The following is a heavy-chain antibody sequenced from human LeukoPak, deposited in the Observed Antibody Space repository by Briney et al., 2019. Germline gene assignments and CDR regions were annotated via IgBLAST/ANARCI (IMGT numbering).Heavy chain of an antibody. V-gene: IGHV1-18*01. D-gene: IGHD5-12*01. J-gene: IGHJ4*02. Sequence: ASVKVSCKASGYTFTSYGISWVRQAPGQGLEWMGWISTYNGNTNYAQKVQGRVTMTTDTSTSTAYMELRSLRSDDTAVYYCARDRPDIVAMTYYFDYWGQGTLVTVSS. CDR3: ARDRPDIVAMTYYFDY. CDR1: GYTFTSYG. CDR2: ISTYNGNT.